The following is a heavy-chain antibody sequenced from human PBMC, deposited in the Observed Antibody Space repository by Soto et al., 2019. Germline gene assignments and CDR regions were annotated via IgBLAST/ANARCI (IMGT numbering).Heavy chain of an antibody. CDR2: IYWDDDK. CDR1: GFSLTTSGVG. J-gene: IGHJ4*02. Sequence: QITLNESGPTVVKPTETLTLTCTFSGFSLTTSGVGVCWVRQSPGKAPEWLAFIYWDDDKRYSTSLKSRLTITKDPPRTRGVRTMANVDRADTATYYCAHRVLRAVFGLVTPTAIYFDFWGQGTPVVVSS. D-gene: IGHD3-3*01. CDR3: AHRVLRAVFGLVTPTAIYFDF. V-gene: IGHV2-5*02.